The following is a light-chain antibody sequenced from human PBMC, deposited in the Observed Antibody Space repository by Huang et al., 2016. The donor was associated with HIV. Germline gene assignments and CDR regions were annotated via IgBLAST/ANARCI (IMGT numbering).Light chain of an antibody. V-gene: IGKV1-6*01. CDR3: LQDHNYPRT. J-gene: IGKJ1*01. Sequence: AIQMTQSPSSLSASVGDRVTITCRASQGITDDFAWYQQKPGKAPKLLISGASTLRSGVPSRFSGSGSGTEFTLTISSLQPEDYATYYCLQDHNYPRTFGQGTKVEI. CDR2: GAS. CDR1: QGITDD.